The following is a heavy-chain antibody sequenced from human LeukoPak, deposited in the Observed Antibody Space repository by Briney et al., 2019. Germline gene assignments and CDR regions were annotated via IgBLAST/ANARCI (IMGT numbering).Heavy chain of an antibody. CDR2: ISGSGGST. CDR3: AKVGVQQLPSLDYYMDV. J-gene: IGHJ6*03. Sequence: SGGSLRLSCAASGFTFSSYEMNWVRQAPGKGLEWVSAISGSGGSTYYADSVKGRFTISRDNSKNTLYLQMNSLRAEDTAVYYCAKVGVQQLPSLDYYMDVWGKGTTVTVSS. V-gene: IGHV3-23*01. CDR1: GFTFSSYE. D-gene: IGHD6-13*01.